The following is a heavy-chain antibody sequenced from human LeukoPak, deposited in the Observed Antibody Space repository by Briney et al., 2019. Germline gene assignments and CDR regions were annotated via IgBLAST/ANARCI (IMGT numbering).Heavy chain of an antibody. CDR2: IFHDGTT. Sequence: SETLSLTCAVSGGSISSSNWWSWVRQPPGKGLEWIGDIFHDGTTNYNPSLKSRVTISVDTSKNQFSPKLSSVTAADTAVYYCARRKAIFGVVIGNWFDPWGQGTLVTVSS. J-gene: IGHJ5*02. V-gene: IGHV4-4*02. CDR3: ARRKAIFGVVIGNWFDP. D-gene: IGHD3-3*01. CDR1: GGSISSSNW.